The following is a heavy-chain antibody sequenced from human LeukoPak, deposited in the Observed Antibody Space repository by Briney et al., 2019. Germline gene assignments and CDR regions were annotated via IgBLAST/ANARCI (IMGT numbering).Heavy chain of an antibody. Sequence: GGSLRLSCAASGFTSSGSAMQWVRQASGKGLAWGGRIRSKANSYATAYAASVKGRFTISRDDSKNTAYLQMNSLKTEDTAVYYCTRMTTVTTWNYWGQGTLVTVSS. D-gene: IGHD4-17*01. CDR1: GFTSSGSA. CDR2: IRSKANSYAT. J-gene: IGHJ4*02. V-gene: IGHV3-73*01. CDR3: TRMTTVTTWNY.